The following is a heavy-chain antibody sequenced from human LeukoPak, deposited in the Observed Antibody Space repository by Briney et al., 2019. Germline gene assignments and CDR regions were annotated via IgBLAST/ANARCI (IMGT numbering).Heavy chain of an antibody. V-gene: IGHV1-24*01. J-gene: IGHJ6*02. CDR1: GYTLTELS. Sequence: ASVKVCCKVSGYTLTELSMHWVRQAPGKGLEWMGGFDPEDGETIYAQKFQGRVTMTEDTSTDTAYMELSSLRSEDTAVYYCATDLTKTIRDRNKYYYYSGMDVWGQGTTVTVSS. CDR3: ATDLTKTIRDRNKYYYYSGMDV. CDR2: FDPEDGET. D-gene: IGHD1-14*01.